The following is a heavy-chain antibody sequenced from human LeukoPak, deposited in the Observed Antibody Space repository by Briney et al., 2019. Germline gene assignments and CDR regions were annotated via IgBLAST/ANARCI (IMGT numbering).Heavy chain of an antibody. J-gene: IGHJ4*02. Sequence: GGSLRLSCAASGFTLSSYAMHWVRQSPGKGLEWVAVISYDGSNKYYADSVKGRFTISRDNSKNTLYLQMNSLRAEDTAVYYCARAGYSYGPTAPFYFDYWGQGTLVTVSS. CDR1: GFTLSSYA. V-gene: IGHV3-30*04. CDR2: ISYDGSNK. CDR3: ARAGYSYGPTAPFYFDY. D-gene: IGHD5-18*01.